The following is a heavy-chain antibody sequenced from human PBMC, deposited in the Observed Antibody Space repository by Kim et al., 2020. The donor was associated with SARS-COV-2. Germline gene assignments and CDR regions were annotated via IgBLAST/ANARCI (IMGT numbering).Heavy chain of an antibody. CDR3: AAGSGQYDAFDI. Sequence: RYSPSFQGQVTSSADKSISTAYLQWSSLKASDTAMYYCAAGSGQYDAFDIWGQGTMVTVSS. J-gene: IGHJ3*02. D-gene: IGHD3-10*01. V-gene: IGHV5-51*01.